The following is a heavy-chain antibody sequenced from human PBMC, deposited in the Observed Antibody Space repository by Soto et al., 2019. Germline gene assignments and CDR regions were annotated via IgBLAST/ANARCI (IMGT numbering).Heavy chain of an antibody. J-gene: IGHJ1*01. D-gene: IGHD3-3*01. Sequence: EVQLLESGGSLAQPGGSLRLSCAASGFAFSSSDMSWVRQTPEKGLEWVSGFSASDGDAYYYADPVKGRFTISRDTSANTLYLQMNRLRIEDTAVYYWAKDLDRDYFHHWGQGTLVTVSS. CDR1: GFAFSSSD. CDR2: FSASDGDA. CDR3: AKDLDRDYFHH. V-gene: IGHV3-23*01.